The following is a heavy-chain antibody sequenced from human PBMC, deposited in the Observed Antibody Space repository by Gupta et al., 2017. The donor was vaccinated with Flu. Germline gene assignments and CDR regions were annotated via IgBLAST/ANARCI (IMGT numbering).Heavy chain of an antibody. CDR1: GFTFSSYG. CDR3: ARDPGEYSSSVGEYYFDY. V-gene: IGHV3-33*01. CDR2: IWYDGSNK. J-gene: IGHJ4*02. Sequence: QVQLVESGGGVVQPGRSLRLSCAASGFTFSSYGMHWVRQAPGKGLEWVAVIWYDGSNKYYADSVKGRFTISRDNSKNTLYLQMNSLRAEDTAVYYCARDPGEYSSSVGEYYFDYWGQGTLVTVSS. D-gene: IGHD6-6*01.